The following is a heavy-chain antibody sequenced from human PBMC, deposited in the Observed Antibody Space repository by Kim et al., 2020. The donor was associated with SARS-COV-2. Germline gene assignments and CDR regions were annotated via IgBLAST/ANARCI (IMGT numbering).Heavy chain of an antibody. CDR1: GGSFSGYY. Sequence: SETLSLTCAVYGGSFSGYYWSWIRQPPGKGLEWIGEINHSGSTNYNPSLKSRVTISVDTSKNQFSLQLSSVTAADTAAYYCARGPNYYGSGDWGQGTLVT. V-gene: IGHV4-34*01. CDR3: ARGPNYYGSGD. D-gene: IGHD3-10*01. J-gene: IGHJ4*02. CDR2: INHSGST.